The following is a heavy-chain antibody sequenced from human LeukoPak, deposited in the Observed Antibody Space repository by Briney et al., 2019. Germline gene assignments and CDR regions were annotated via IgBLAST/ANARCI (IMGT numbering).Heavy chain of an antibody. J-gene: IGHJ4*02. CDR3: AKDGDYYDSSGVIDY. CDR2: ISSSSSTI. CDR1: GFTFSSYS. Sequence: PGGSLRLSCAASGFTFSSYSMNWVRQAPGKGLEWVSYISSSSSTIYYADSVKGRFTISRDNAKNSLYLQMNSLRAEDTALYYCAKDGDYYDSSGVIDYWGQGTLVTVSS. V-gene: IGHV3-48*04. D-gene: IGHD3-22*01.